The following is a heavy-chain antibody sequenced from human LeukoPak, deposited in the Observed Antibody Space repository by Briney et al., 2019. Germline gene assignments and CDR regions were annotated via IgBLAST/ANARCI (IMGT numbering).Heavy chain of an antibody. CDR3: ARGGSSGYYLNTYMDV. V-gene: IGHV3-21*01. CDR1: GFTFSSYS. J-gene: IGHJ6*03. Sequence: PGGSLRLSCAASGFTFSSYSMNWVRQAPGKGLEWVSSISSSSSYINYADSVKGRFTISRDSAKNSLYLQMNSLRAEDTAVYYCARGGSSGYYLNTYMDVWGKGTTVTVSS. CDR2: ISSSSSYI. D-gene: IGHD3-22*01.